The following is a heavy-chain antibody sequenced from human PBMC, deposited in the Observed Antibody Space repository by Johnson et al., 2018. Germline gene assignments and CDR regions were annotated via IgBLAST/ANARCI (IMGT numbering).Heavy chain of an antibody. J-gene: IGHJ4*02. D-gene: IGHD3-22*01. V-gene: IGHV3-30*18. CDR3: SKDGGLYYYDDRIDYTGLCDY. CDR1: GFSFSSYA. CDR2: MSNDGNKK. Sequence: QVQLGQSGGGVVQPGRSLRLSCTASGFSFSSYAMHWVRQAPGKGLEWVALMSNDGNKKNYADSVKGRVVISRANSKNTFYPQMNSLRGEETAVYYCSKDGGLYYYDDRIDYTGLCDYWGQGTLVIVSS.